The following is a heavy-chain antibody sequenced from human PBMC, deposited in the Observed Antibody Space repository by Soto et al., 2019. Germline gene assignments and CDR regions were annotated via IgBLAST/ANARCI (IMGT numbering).Heavy chain of an antibody. CDR2: ISGSGATI. V-gene: IGHV3-48*03. CDR3: ARGLWSGYLAGFDP. J-gene: IGHJ5*02. CDR1: GFTFSSYE. D-gene: IGHD3-3*01. Sequence: GGSLRLSCAASGFTFSSYEMNWVRQAPGKGLEWLSHISGSGATIFYADSVKGRFTISRDNARNSLYLQMNSLRAEDTAVYYCARGLWSGYLAGFDPWGQGTLVTVSS.